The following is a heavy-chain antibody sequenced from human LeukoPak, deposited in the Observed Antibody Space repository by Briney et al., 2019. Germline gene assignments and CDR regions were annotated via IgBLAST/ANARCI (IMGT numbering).Heavy chain of an antibody. CDR2: INAGNGNT. CDR1: GYTFTSYA. V-gene: IGHV1-3*01. D-gene: IGHD1-7*01. Sequence: ASVKVSCKASGYTFTSYAMHWVRQAPGQRLEWMGWINAGNGNTKYSQKFQGRVTITRDTSASTAYVELSSLRSEDTAVYYCATRRMRNYPPPAPFDYWGQGTLVTVSS. CDR3: ATRRMRNYPPPAPFDY. J-gene: IGHJ4*02.